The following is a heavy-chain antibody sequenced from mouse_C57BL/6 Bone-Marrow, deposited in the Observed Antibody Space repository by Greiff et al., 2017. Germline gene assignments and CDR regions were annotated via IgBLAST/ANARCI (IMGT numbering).Heavy chain of an antibody. CDR3: TRDGGWLRIYYAMDY. D-gene: IGHD2-3*01. Sequence: QVQLKESGAELVRPGASVTLSCKASGYTFTDYEMHWVKQTPVHGLEWIGAIDPETGGTAYNQKFKGKAILTADKSSSTAYMELRSLTSEDSAVDDCTRDGGWLRIYYAMDYWGQGTSVTVSS. CDR1: GYTFTDYE. CDR2: IDPETGGT. V-gene: IGHV1-15*01. J-gene: IGHJ4*01.